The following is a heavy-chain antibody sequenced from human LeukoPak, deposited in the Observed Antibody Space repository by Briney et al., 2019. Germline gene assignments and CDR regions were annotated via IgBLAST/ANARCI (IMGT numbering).Heavy chain of an antibody. CDR2: ISTYNTDI. CDR3: ARDSLLDY. V-gene: IGHV1-18*01. CDR1: GYTFTSHG. Sequence: GASVKVSCTASGYTFTSHGISWVRQAPGQGLEWMGWISTYNTDINYAQKLQGRVTMTTDTSTSTAYMELRSLRSDDTAVYYCARDSLLDYWGQGILVTVSS. J-gene: IGHJ4*02. D-gene: IGHD5/OR15-5a*01.